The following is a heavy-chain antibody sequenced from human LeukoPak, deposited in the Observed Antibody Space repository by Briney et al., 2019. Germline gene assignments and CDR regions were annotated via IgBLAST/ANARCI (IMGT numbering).Heavy chain of an antibody. CDR2: IYTTGST. D-gene: IGHD1-26*01. Sequence: SETLSLTCPVSGDSISYGSSYWSWIRQPAGKGLEWIGRIYTTGSTNYNPSLKSRVTMSVDTSNNQFSLRLTSVIAADTAVYFCARGGQPDNWFHPWGQGILVTVSS. CDR3: ARGGQPDNWFHP. CDR1: GDSISYGSSY. J-gene: IGHJ5*02. V-gene: IGHV4-61*02.